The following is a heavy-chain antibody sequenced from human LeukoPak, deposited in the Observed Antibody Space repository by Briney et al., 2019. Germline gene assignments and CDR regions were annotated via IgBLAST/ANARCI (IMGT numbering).Heavy chain of an antibody. J-gene: IGHJ6*02. Sequence: ASVKVSCKASGYTFTSYGISWVRQAPGQGLEWMGWISAYTGNTNYAQKLQGRVTMTTDTSTSTAYMELRSLRSDDTAVYYCARDSYGGYGVYYYYYYGMDVWGQGTTVTVSS. CDR3: ARDSYGGYGVYYYYYYGMDV. V-gene: IGHV1-18*01. D-gene: IGHD5-12*01. CDR2: ISAYTGNT. CDR1: GYTFTSYG.